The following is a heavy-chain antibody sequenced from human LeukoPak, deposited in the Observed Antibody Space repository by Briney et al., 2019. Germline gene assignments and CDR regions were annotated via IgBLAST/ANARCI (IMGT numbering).Heavy chain of an antibody. CDR2: GST. Sequence: GSTYYADSVKGRFTISRDNSKNTLYLQMNSLRAEDTAVYYCAKGDGYCSSTSCYYYYGMDVWGQGTTVTVSS. D-gene: IGHD2-2*01. CDR3: AKGDGYCSSTSCYYYYGMDV. V-gene: IGHV3-23*01. J-gene: IGHJ6*02.